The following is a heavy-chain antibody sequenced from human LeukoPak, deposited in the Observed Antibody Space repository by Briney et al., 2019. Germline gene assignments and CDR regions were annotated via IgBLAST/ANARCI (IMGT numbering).Heavy chain of an antibody. J-gene: IGHJ4*02. Sequence: ASVKISCKVSGYTFTDYYMHWVRQAPGQGLEWMGIINPSGGSTSYAQKFQGRVTMTRDTSTSTVYMELSSLRSEDTAVYYCARAKSDYDILTGSYLGDYFDYWGQGTLVTVSS. D-gene: IGHD3-9*01. V-gene: IGHV1-46*01. CDR1: GYTFTDYY. CDR3: ARAKSDYDILTGSYLGDYFDY. CDR2: INPSGGST.